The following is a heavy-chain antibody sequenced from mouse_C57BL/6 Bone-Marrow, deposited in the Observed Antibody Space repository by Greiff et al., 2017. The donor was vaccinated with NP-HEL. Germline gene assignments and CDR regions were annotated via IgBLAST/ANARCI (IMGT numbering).Heavy chain of an antibody. CDR2: IDTENGDT. CDR1: GFNIKDDY. CDR3: TTDDYWYIDV. J-gene: IGHJ1*03. V-gene: IGHV14-4*01. D-gene: IGHD2-3*01. Sequence: EVQLQQSGAELVRPGASVKLSCTASGFNIKDDYMHWVKQRPEKGLEWIGWIDTENGDTEYASKFQGKATITADTASNTAYLQLSSLTSEDTAVYSCTTDDYWYIDVWGTGTTVTVSS.